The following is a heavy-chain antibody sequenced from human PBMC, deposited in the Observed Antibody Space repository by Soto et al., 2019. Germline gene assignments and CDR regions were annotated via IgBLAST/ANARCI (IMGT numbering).Heavy chain of an antibody. CDR2: TYYRSKWYN. J-gene: IGHJ4*02. CDR3: ASWSGYRSPR. CDR1: GDSVSSNSAA. V-gene: IGHV6-1*01. Sequence: SQTLSLTCAISGDSVSSNSAAWHWVRQSPSRGLEWLGRTYYRSKWYNDYAVSVKSRITISPDTSKNQFSLQLNSVSPEDTAVYYCASWSGYRSPRWGQGTLVTVSS. D-gene: IGHD3-3*01.